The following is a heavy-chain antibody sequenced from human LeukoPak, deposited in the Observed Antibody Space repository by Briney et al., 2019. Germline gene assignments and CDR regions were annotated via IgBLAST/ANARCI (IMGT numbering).Heavy chain of an antibody. D-gene: IGHD2-15*01. CDR1: GYTFSGYY. V-gene: IGHV1-2*06. J-gene: IGHJ5*02. Sequence: GASVKVSCTAAGYTFSGYYMFWVRQAPGQGLEWMGRINPNSGGTNYAQKFQGRVTMGRDTSISTAYMELSRLRSDDTAVYDCARGYCSGGSCYSVENWFDPWGQGTLVTVSS. CDR3: ARGYCSGGSCYSVENWFDP. CDR2: INPNSGGT.